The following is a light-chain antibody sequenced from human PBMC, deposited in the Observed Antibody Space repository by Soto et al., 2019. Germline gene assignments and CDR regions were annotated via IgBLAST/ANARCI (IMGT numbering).Light chain of an antibody. CDR3: SSHTNTNSYV. J-gene: IGLJ1*01. CDR1: SSDVGGSDH. CDR2: DVS. Sequence: QFVLTQPASVSGSPGQSITISCTGTSSDVGGSDHVSWYQHHPDKAPKLIISDVSNRPSGVSYRFSGSKSGNTASLTISGLQAEDEAIYYCSSHTNTNSYVFGTGTKVTVL. V-gene: IGLV2-14*03.